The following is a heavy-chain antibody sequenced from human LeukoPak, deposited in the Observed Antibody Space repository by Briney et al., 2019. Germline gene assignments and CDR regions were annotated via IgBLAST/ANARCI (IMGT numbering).Heavy chain of an antibody. CDR3: ARGYYDVLIGKGYFDY. J-gene: IGHJ4*02. CDR2: IHYSGST. V-gene: IGHV4-61*03. Sequence: SETLSLTCTVSGGSLSSGSYYWSWIRQSPGKGLEWVGYIHYSGSTKYNPSLTSRITISVDTSKNHFSLKLSSVTAADTAVYYCARGYYDVLIGKGYFDYWGQGNLVTVSS. D-gene: IGHD3-9*01. CDR1: GGSLSSGSYY.